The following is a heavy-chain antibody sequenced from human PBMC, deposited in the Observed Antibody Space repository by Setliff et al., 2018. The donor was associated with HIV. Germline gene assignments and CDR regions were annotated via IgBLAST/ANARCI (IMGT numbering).Heavy chain of an antibody. CDR2: INTYNGVT. Sequence: EASVKVSCKASGYTFTSYGLSWVRQAPGKGLEWMGWINTYNGVTSFAQQFQDRLTLTTDTSTNTAYMELRSLSSDDTALYYCARDTIPVAGTNYWGQGTLVTVSS. CDR3: ARDTIPVAGTNY. V-gene: IGHV1-18*01. D-gene: IGHD6-19*01. J-gene: IGHJ4*02. CDR1: GYTFTSYG.